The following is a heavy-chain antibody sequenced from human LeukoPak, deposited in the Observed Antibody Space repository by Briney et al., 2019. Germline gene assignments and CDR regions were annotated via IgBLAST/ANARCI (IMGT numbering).Heavy chain of an antibody. V-gene: IGHV4-59*08. J-gene: IGHJ4*02. CDR2: IYYSGST. CDR1: GGSISGYY. CDR3: ARGRGYFDY. Sequence: SETLSLTCPVSGGSISGYYWSWIRQPPGKGLEWIGYIYYSGSTNYNPSLKSRVTISVDTSKNQFSLKMSSVTAADTAVYYCARGRGYFDYWGQGTLSPSPQ.